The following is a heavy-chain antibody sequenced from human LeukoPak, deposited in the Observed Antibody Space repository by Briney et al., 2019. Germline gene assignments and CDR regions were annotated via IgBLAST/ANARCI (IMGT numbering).Heavy chain of an antibody. CDR2: ISGSGGST. V-gene: IGHV3-23*01. D-gene: IGHD6-19*01. CDR3: AKDPLGPGIAVAGPFDY. CDR1: GFTFSSYA. J-gene: IGHJ4*02. Sequence: PGESLRLSCAASGFTFSSYAMSWVRQAPGKGLKWVSAISGSGGSTYYADSVKGRFTISRDNSKSALYLQMNSLRDADTAVYYCAKDPLGPGIAVAGPFDYWGQGTLVTVSS.